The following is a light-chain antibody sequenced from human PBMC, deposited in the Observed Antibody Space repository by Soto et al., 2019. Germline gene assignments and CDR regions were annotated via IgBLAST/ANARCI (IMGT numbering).Light chain of an antibody. V-gene: IGKV1-39*01. Sequence: DIQMTQSPSSLSASVGDRVTITCRASQNIATYLNWYQQTPGKAPKLLIYTASTLQSGVPSRFSGSGSGTDFTLTISSLQPEDFATFYCQQSYNTPLTFGGGTKVVI. CDR2: TAS. CDR1: QNIATY. CDR3: QQSYNTPLT. J-gene: IGKJ4*01.